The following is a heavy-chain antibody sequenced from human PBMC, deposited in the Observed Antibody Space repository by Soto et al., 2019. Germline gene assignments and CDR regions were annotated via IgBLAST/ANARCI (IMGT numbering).Heavy chain of an antibody. CDR3: ASGSGYSSGWYLDY. J-gene: IGHJ4*02. D-gene: IGHD6-19*01. CDR1: GGSISSSNW. Sequence: SETLSLTCAVSGGSISSSNWWSWVRQPPGKGLEWIGEIYHSGSTNYNPSLKSRVTISVDKSKNQFSLKLSSVTAADTAVYYCASGSGYSSGWYLDYWGQGTLVTVSS. CDR2: IYHSGST. V-gene: IGHV4-4*02.